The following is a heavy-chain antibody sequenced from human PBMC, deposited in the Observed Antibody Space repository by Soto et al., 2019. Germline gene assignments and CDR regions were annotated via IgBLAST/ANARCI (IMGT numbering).Heavy chain of an antibody. Sequence: GGSLRLSCVASGFAFRDHGMHWVRQAPGKGLEWVAHISFDGKIKFDVDSVKGRFTISRDNSKSTLYLQMNSLRPEDTAVYYCTKDEAEYYGDYTHYYFGMDFWGQGTTVTVSS. D-gene: IGHD4-17*01. J-gene: IGHJ6*02. CDR2: ISFDGKIK. CDR3: TKDEAEYYGDYTHYYFGMDF. V-gene: IGHV3-30*18. CDR1: GFAFRDHG.